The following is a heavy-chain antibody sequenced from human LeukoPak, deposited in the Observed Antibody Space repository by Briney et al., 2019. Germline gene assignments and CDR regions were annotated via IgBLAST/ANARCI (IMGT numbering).Heavy chain of an antibody. V-gene: IGHV3-53*01. J-gene: IGHJ4*02. Sequence: AGGSLRLSCAASGFTVSSNYMSWVRQAPGKGLEWGSVIYSGGSTYYADSVKGRFTISRDNSKNTLYLQMNSLRAEDTAVYYCARTADGYSGYFDYWGQGTLVTVSS. CDR3: ARTADGYSGYFDY. CDR1: GFTVSSNY. D-gene: IGHD5-12*01. CDR2: IYSGGST.